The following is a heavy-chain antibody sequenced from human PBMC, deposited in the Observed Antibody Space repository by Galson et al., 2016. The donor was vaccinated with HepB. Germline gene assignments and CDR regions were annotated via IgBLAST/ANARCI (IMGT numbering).Heavy chain of an antibody. CDR2: ISYDATKK. CDR1: GFTFSSYT. CDR3: ARDQWASGMDV. Sequence: SLRLSCAAAGFTFSSYTLHWVRRAPGKGLEWVAVISYDATKKFYADSVKGRFSISRDSSKNTLFLQMNSLRAEDTAIFYCARDQWASGMDVWGQGTTVTVS. D-gene: IGHD1-26*01. V-gene: IGHV3-30*04. J-gene: IGHJ6*02.